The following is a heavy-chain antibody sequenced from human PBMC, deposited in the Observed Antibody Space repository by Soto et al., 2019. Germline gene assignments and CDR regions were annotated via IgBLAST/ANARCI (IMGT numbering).Heavy chain of an antibody. CDR2: TSAYMVT. D-gene: IGHD6-19*01. Sequence: QVQLVQSGGEVKKPGASVKVSCRASGYTFTSYGIIWVRQAPGQGLEWLGWTSAYMVTNYAQKFEGRITMTTDTSTSTAYMELRSLRFDDTAVYDCARDSSGRAIFDSWGQGTLVTVSS. J-gene: IGHJ4*02. V-gene: IGHV1-18*01. CDR1: GYTFTSYG. CDR3: ARDSSGRAIFDS.